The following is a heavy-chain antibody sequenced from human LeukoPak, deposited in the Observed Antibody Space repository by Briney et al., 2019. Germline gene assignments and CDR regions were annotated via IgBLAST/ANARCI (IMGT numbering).Heavy chain of an antibody. V-gene: IGHV3-23*01. CDR2: ISGSGATT. D-gene: IGHD1-26*01. J-gene: IGHJ4*02. CDR1: KFTFSTYA. CDR3: ARASGSFDY. Sequence: GGSLRLSCAASKFTFSTYAMNWVRQAPGKGLEWVSSISGSGATTYYADSVKGRFTISRDNSKNTLYLQMNSLRVEDTAVYYCARASGSFDYWGQGTLVTVSS.